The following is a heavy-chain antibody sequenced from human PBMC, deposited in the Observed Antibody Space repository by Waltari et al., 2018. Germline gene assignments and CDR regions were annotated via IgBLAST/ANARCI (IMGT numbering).Heavy chain of an antibody. CDR3: TRGYGTYYGSGSYHY. V-gene: IGHV1-18*01. CDR2: ISTYNGNT. J-gene: IGHJ4*02. Sequence: QVQLVQSGPEVKKPGASVKVSCKASGYTFISYSITWVRQAPGQGLEWMGWISTYNGNTAYEQKLQGRLTMTTDTSANTVYMELRSLRSDDTAVYYCTRGYGTYYGSGSYHYWGQGTLVTVSS. D-gene: IGHD3-10*01. CDR1: GYTFISYS.